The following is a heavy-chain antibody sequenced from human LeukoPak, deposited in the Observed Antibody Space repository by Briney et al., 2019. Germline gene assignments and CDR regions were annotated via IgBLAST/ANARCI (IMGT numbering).Heavy chain of an antibody. D-gene: IGHD1-26*01. CDR2: IYPGDSDT. J-gene: IGHJ3*02. CDR1: GYSFTSYW. V-gene: IGHV5-51*01. CDR3: ASSLGATLSAFDI. Sequence: GESLKISCKGSGYSFTSYWIGWARQMPGKGLEWMGIIYPGDSDTRCSPSFQGQVTISADKSISTAYLQWSSLKASDTAMYYCASSLGATLSAFDIWGQGTMVTVSS.